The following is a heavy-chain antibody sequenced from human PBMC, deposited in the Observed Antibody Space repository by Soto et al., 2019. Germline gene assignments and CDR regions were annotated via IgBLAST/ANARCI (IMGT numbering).Heavy chain of an antibody. J-gene: IGHJ6*03. V-gene: IGHV1-3*01. CDR3: SSSLFGVVISLYYTAV. CDR2: INAGNGNT. Sequence: VPVEVSWKDSGYTFTCFAMYWVRQSPGQRLEWMGWINAGNGNTKYSQKFQGRVTMTRDTSASTVYMDLSSLRFEDTAVYYCSSSLFGVVISLYYTAVWGKGTTVTVS. CDR1: GYTFTCFA. D-gene: IGHD3-3*02.